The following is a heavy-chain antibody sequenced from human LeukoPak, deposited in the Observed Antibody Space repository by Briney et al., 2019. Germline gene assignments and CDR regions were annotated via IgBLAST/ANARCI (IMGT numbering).Heavy chain of an antibody. D-gene: IGHD2-2*01. Sequence: GGSLRLSCAASGFTFSSYGMHWVRQAPGKGLEWMAVISYDGSNKYYVDSVKGRFTISRDNAKNSLYLQMNSLRAEDTAVYYCARDADQSGYYYYMDVWGKGTTVTVSS. J-gene: IGHJ6*03. CDR3: ARDADQSGYYYYMDV. V-gene: IGHV3-30*03. CDR2: ISYDGSNK. CDR1: GFTFSSYG.